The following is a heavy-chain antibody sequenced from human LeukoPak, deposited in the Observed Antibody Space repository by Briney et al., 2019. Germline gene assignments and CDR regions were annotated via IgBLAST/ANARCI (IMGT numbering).Heavy chain of an antibody. CDR3: ARFQQLDDPMHAFDI. J-gene: IGHJ3*02. V-gene: IGHV4-39*07. CDR2: INHSGST. CDR1: DGSVSSSSYY. D-gene: IGHD1-1*01. Sequence: SETLSLTCTVSDGSVSSSSYYWSWIRQPAGKGLEWIGEINHSGSTKYNPSLKSRVTISIDTSKNQFSLNLISVTAADTAVYYCARFQQLDDPMHAFDIWGQGTMVIVSS.